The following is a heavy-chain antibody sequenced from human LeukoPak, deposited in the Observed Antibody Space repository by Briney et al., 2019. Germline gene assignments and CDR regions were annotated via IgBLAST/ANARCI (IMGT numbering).Heavy chain of an antibody. Sequence: SRTLSLTCTVSGGSISSGDYYWSWIRQPPGKGLEWIGYIYYSGSTYYNPSLKSRVTISVDTSKNQFSLKLSSVTAADTAVYYCARDGWYYYDTTGSDAFDIWGQGTMVTVSS. CDR2: IYYSGST. CDR1: GGSISSGDYY. V-gene: IGHV4-30-4*08. J-gene: IGHJ3*02. CDR3: ARDGWYYYDTTGSDAFDI. D-gene: IGHD3-22*01.